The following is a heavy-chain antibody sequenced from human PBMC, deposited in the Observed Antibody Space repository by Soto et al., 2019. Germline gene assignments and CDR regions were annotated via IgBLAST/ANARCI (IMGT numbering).Heavy chain of an antibody. Sequence: QVQVVQSGAEVKQPGSSVKVSCKVSGDSFRSYAISWVRQAPGQGLEWMGGINPILTTAKYAQKFQDRDTIPADESTRRAYMEMYSLTSEDTAVYYCARKAGGGNYSILDFWGQGTLVTVSS. CDR1: GDSFRSYA. V-gene: IGHV1-69*01. J-gene: IGHJ4*02. CDR2: INPILTTA. CDR3: ARKAGGGNYSILDF. D-gene: IGHD2-15*01.